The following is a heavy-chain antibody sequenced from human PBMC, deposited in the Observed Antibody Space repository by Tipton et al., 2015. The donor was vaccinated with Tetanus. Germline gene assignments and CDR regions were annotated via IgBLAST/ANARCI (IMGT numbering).Heavy chain of an antibody. V-gene: IGHV4-59*08. J-gene: IGHJ3*02. Sequence: LSLTCTVSGGSISSYFWTWIRQSPGRGLEWIGYISYIGSTNYNPSLESRVTISADTSKNQFSLNLSSVTAADAAVYYCARLMSPFDAFDIWGQGTMVTVSS. CDR1: GGSISSYF. CDR2: ISYIGST. CDR3: ARLMSPFDAFDI.